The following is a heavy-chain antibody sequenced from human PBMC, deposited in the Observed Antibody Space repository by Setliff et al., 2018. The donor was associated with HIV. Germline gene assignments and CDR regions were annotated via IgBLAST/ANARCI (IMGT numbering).Heavy chain of an antibody. CDR3: AALSVRTNPVYGVISTRFDP. D-gene: IGHD2-8*01. V-gene: IGHV4-31*03. J-gene: IGHJ5*02. CDR2: IYYSGST. Sequence: SETLSLTCTVSGGSISSTNYYWAWVRQHPGKGLEWIGYIYYSGSTYYNPSLKSRVTISVDTSKNQFSLKLSSVTADDTAVYYCAALSVRTNPVYGVISTRFDPWGQGSLVTVSS. CDR1: GGSISSTNYY.